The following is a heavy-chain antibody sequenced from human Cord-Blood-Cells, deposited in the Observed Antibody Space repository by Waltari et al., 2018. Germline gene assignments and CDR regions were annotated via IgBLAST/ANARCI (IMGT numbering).Heavy chain of an antibody. D-gene: IGHD5-18*01. J-gene: IGHJ3*02. V-gene: IGHV3-23*01. Sequence: EVQLLESGGGLVQPGGSLRLSCAASGFTFSSYAMSWVRQAPGKGLGGVSAISGSGGSTYYADSGKGWCTISRGNSKNTLYLQMNSLRAEDTAVYYGAKYGIPVDTAMDAFDIWGQGTMVTVSS. CDR2: ISGSGGST. CDR3: AKYGIPVDTAMDAFDI. CDR1: GFTFSSYA.